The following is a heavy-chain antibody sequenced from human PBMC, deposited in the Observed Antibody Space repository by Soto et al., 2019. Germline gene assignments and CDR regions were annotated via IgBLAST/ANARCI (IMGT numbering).Heavy chain of an antibody. Sequence: QLQLQESGSGLVKPSQTLSLTCAVSGGSITTSDYSWSWISQPPGRGLEWIGSIYHTGSTHYIPSLKSRVTMSLDKSKNQFSLDLTSMTAADTAVYYCVRERTIFGVAPGGGVDVWGRGTTVTVSS. CDR1: GGSITTSDYS. CDR2: IYHTGST. D-gene: IGHD3-3*01. CDR3: VRERTIFGVAPGGGVDV. V-gene: IGHV4-30-2*01. J-gene: IGHJ6*02.